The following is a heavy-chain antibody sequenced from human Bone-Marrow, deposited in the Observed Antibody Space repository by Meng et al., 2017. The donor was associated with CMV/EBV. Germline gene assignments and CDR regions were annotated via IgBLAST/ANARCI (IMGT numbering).Heavy chain of an antibody. CDR2: INHSGST. J-gene: IGHJ6*02. CDR3: ARDPGAHYDFWSGYYTGYYYGMDV. CDR1: GGSFSGYY. Sequence: GSLRLSCAVYGGSFSGYYWSWIRQPPGKGLEWIGEINHSGSTNYNPSLKSRVTISVDTSKNQFSLKLSSVTAADTAVYYCARDPGAHYDFWSGYYTGYYYGMDVWGQGTTVTVSS. D-gene: IGHD3-3*01. V-gene: IGHV4-34*01.